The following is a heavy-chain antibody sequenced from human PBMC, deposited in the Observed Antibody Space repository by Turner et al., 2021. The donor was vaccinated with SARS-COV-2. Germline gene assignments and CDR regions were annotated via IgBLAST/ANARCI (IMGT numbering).Heavy chain of an antibody. CDR3: AKASGYSSSDFVDY. J-gene: IGHJ4*02. CDR2: ISWNSGSI. V-gene: IGHV3-9*01. Sequence: EVKLVESGGGLVQTGRSLRLSCAASGFTFDNFAMHWVRQAPGKGLEWVSGISWNSGSIGYADSVKGRFTISRDNAKNSLYLQMNSLRAEDTALYYCAKASGYSSSDFVDYWGQGTLVTVSS. CDR1: GFTFDNFA. D-gene: IGHD6-13*01.